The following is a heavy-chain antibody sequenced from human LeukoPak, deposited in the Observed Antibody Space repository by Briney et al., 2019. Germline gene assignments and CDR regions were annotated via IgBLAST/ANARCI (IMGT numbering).Heavy chain of an antibody. J-gene: IGHJ6*03. D-gene: IGHD3-9*01. V-gene: IGHV3-53*01. CDR2: IYSGGST. CDR1: GFTFSSYA. Sequence: GGSLRLSCAASGFTFSSYAMSWVRQAPGKGLEWVSVIYSGGSTYYADSVKGRFTISRDNSKNTLYLQMNSLRAEDTAVYYCARERIEEYYDILTGYASYYYYYYMDVWGKGTTVTISS. CDR3: ARERIEEYYDILTGYASYYYYYYMDV.